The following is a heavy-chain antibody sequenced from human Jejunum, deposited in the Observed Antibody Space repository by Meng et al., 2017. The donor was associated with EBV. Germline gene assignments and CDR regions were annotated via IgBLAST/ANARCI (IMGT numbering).Heavy chain of an antibody. Sequence: QVQLVESGGGVVQPGRSLRLSCAASGFTFSSSGMQWVRQAPGKGLEWVAAISLDGSNKLYADFAKGRFTTSRDNSKNTLYLQMNSLTAEDTAVYYCAKDGEGYWGQGPLVTVYS. CDR3: AKDGEGY. J-gene: IGHJ4*02. CDR1: GFTFSSSG. V-gene: IGHV3-30*18. CDR2: ISLDGSNK. D-gene: IGHD3-10*01.